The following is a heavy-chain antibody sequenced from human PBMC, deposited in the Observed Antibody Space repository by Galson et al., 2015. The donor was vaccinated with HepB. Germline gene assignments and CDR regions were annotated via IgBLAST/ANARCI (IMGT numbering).Heavy chain of an antibody. V-gene: IGHV1-46*01. CDR1: GYTFTSYY. D-gene: IGHD5-24*01. Sequence: QSGAEVKKPGESLKISCKASGYTFTSYYMHWVRQAPGQGLEWMGIINPSGGSTSYAQKFQGRVTMTRDTSTSTVYMELSSLRSEDTAVYYCARDGGRDGYNGPGDYFDYWGQGTLVTVSS. CDR3: ARDGGRDGYNGPGDYFDY. J-gene: IGHJ4*02. CDR2: INPSGGST.